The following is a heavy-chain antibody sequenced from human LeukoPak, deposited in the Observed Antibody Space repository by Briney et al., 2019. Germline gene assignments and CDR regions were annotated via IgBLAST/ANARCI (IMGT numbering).Heavy chain of an antibody. CDR1: GFTFSSYA. V-gene: IGHV3-23*01. CDR2: ISGSGGST. J-gene: IGHJ5*02. CDR3: AKGSHDSSGYSRFDP. Sequence: GGSLRLSCAASGFTFSSYAMSWVRQAPGKGLEWVSAISGSGGSTYYADSVEGRFTISRDNSKNTLYLQMNSLRAEDTAAYYCAKGSHDSSGYSRFDPWGQGTLVTVSS. D-gene: IGHD3-22*01.